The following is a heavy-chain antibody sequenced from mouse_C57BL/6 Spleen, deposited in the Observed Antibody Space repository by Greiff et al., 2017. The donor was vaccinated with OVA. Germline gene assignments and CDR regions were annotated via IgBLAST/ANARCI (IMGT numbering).Heavy chain of an antibody. Sequence: VKLQQPGAELVKPGASVKLSCKASGYTFTSYWMQWVKQRPGQGLEWIGEIDPSDSYTNYNQKFKGKATLTVDTSSSTAYMQLSSLTSEDSAVYYCARPLGDYWGQGTAVTVSS. V-gene: IGHV1-50*01. J-gene: IGHJ4*01. D-gene: IGHD3-1*01. CDR3: ARPLGDY. CDR1: GYTFTSYW. CDR2: IDPSDSYT.